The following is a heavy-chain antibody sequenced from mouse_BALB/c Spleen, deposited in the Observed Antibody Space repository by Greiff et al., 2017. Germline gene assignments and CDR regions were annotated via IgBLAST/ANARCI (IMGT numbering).Heavy chain of an antibody. CDR1: GFNIKDTY. V-gene: IGHV14-3*02. CDR3: AKGGKDWFAY. Sequence: VQLKESGAELVKPGASVKLSCTASGFNIKDTYMHWVKQRPEQGLEWIGRIDPANGNTKYDPKFQGKATITADTSSNTAYLQLSSLTSEDTAVYYCAKGGKDWFAYWGQGTLVTVSA. D-gene: IGHD1-3*01. J-gene: IGHJ3*01. CDR2: IDPANGNT.